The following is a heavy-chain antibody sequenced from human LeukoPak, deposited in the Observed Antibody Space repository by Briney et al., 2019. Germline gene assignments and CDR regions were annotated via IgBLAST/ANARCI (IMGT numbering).Heavy chain of an antibody. CDR2: ISADNGNT. D-gene: IGHD2-15*01. CDR3: ASDSYCSGGSCYYFDY. V-gene: IGHV1-18*01. CDR1: GYTFTSYC. J-gene: IGHJ4*02. Sequence: GASVKLSCKASGYTFTSYCISWVRQAPGQGLEWMGWISADNGNTNYAQKLQGRVTITTDTSTNTAYLQLRSLRADDTAVYYCASDSYCSGGSCYYFDYWGQGTLVTVSS.